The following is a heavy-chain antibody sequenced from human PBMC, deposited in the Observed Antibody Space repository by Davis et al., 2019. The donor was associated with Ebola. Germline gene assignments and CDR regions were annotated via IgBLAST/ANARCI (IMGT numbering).Heavy chain of an antibody. Sequence: GESLKISCAASGFTFSSYSMNWVRQAPGKGLEWVSYISSSSSTIYYADSVKGRFTISRDNSKNTLYLQMNSLRAEDTAVYYCARAYSRWGWLQYFDYWGQGTLVTVSS. V-gene: IGHV3-48*01. CDR2: ISSSSSTI. J-gene: IGHJ4*02. CDR1: GFTFSSYS. D-gene: IGHD5-24*01. CDR3: ARAYSRWGWLQYFDY.